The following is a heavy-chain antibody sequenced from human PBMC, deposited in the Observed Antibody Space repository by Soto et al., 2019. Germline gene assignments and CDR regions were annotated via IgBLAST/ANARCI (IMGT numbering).Heavy chain of an antibody. CDR1: GGTFSSYA. CDR2: IIPIFGTA. D-gene: IGHD3-9*01. V-gene: IGHV1-69*13. Sequence: SVKVSCKASGGTFSSYAISWVRQAPGQGLEWMGGIIPIFGTANYAQKFQGRVTITADESTSTAYMELSSLRSEDTAVYCCARYQRINYDILTGYGSGAFDIWGQGTMVTVSS. CDR3: ARYQRINYDILTGYGSGAFDI. J-gene: IGHJ3*02.